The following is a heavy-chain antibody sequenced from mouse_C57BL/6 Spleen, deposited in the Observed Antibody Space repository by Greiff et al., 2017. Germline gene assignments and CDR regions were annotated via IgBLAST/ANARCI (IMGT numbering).Heavy chain of an antibody. CDR3: AREDYGNYRGMDY. CDR1: GFTFSDYG. J-gene: IGHJ4*01. D-gene: IGHD2-1*01. V-gene: IGHV5-15*01. CDR2: ISNLAYSI. Sequence: EVKLMESGGGLVQPGGSLKLSCAASGFTFSDYGMAWVRQAPRKGPEWVAFISNLAYSIYYADTVTGRFTISRENAKNTLYLEMSNLRSEDTAMYYCAREDYGNYRGMDYWGQGTSVTVSS.